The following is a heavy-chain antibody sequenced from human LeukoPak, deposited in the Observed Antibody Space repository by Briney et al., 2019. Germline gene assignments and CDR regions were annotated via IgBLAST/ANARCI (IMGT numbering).Heavy chain of an antibody. CDR2: ISWNSGTI. CDR1: GFTFDDHA. D-gene: IGHD6-13*01. Sequence: PGGSLRLSCAASGFTFDDHAMHWVRQAPGKGLEWVSGISWNSGTIGYADSVKGRFTISRDNSKNTLYLQMNSLRAEDTAVYYCARGSRPYYFDYWGQGTLVTVSS. V-gene: IGHV3-9*01. CDR3: ARGSRPYYFDY. J-gene: IGHJ4*02.